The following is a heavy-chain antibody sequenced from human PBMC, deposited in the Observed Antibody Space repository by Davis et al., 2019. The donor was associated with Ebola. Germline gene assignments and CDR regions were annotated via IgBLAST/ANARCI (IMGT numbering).Heavy chain of an antibody. Sequence: GESLKISCAASGFTFSNAWMNWVRQASGKGLEWVGRIRSKANSYATAYAASVKGRFTISRDDSKNTAYLQMNSLKTEDTAVYYCSGSYSAFDIWGQGTMVTVSS. J-gene: IGHJ3*02. D-gene: IGHD1-26*01. CDR1: GFTFSNAW. CDR2: IRSKANSYAT. CDR3: SGSYSAFDI. V-gene: IGHV3-73*01.